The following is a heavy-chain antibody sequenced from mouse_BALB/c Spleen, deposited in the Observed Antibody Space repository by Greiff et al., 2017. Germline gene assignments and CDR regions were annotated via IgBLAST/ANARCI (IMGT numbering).Heavy chain of an antibody. D-gene: IGHD1-1*01. CDR1: GYAFTNYL. CDR2: INPGSGGT. J-gene: IGHJ1*01. Sequence: QVQLKQSGAELVRPGTSVKVSCKASGYAFTNYLIEWVKQRPGQGLEWIGVINPGSGGTNYNEKFKGKATLTADKSSSTAYMQLSSLTSDDSAVYFCARSGYYYGSSYWYFDVWGAGTTVTVSS. CDR3: ARSGYYYGSSYWYFDV. V-gene: IGHV1-54*01.